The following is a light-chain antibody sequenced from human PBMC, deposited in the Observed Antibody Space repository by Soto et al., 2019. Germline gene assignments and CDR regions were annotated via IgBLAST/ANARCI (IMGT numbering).Light chain of an antibody. J-gene: IGLJ2*01. Sequence: QSVLTQSPSASGTPGQRVTISCSGSNSNIGGNTVNWYQQLPGTAPKLLIYSNNQRPSGVPDRVSGSKSGTSASLAISGLQSEDEADYYCAAWDDSLNGVVFGGGTKLTVL. CDR2: SNN. CDR3: AAWDDSLNGVV. V-gene: IGLV1-44*01. CDR1: NSNIGGNT.